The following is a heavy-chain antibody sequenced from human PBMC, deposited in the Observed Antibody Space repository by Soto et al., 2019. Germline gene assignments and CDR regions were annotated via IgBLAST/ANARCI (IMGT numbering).Heavy chain of an antibody. D-gene: IGHD3-3*01. J-gene: IGHJ5*02. CDR2: IYYSGST. CDR1: GGSISSYY. Sequence: SETLSLTCTVSGGSISSYYWSWIRQPPGKGLEWIGYIYYSGSTNYNPSLKSRVTISVDTSKNQFSLKLSSVTAADTAVYYCASQTYYDFWSGYFFGFDPWGQGTLVTVSS. CDR3: ASQTYYDFWSGYFFGFDP. V-gene: IGHV4-59*01.